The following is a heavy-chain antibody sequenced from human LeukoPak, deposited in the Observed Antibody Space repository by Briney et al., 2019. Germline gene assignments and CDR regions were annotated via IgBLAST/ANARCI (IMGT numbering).Heavy chain of an antibody. CDR1: GAPFSTSY. CDR2: INHRGDT. CDR3: ARGRTISETGYFDY. J-gene: IGHJ4*02. Sequence: WETLSLTCALYGAPFSTSYWSWFRQSPGKGLEWIAEINHRGDTSYTPSVKGRVTISVDTSKNQFSLKARSLPAADTAVFYCARGRTISETGYFDYWGQGTLVTVSS. D-gene: IGHD7-27*01. V-gene: IGHV4-34*01.